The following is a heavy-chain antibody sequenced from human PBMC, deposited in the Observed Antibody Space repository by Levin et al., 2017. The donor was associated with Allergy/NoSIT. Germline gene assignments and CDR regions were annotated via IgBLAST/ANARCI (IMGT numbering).Heavy chain of an antibody. CDR3: ARGPVAGDCSGGSCYDNDY. Sequence: SETLSLTCTVSGGSISSYYWSWIRQPPGKGLEWIGYIYYSGSTNYNPSLKSRVTISVDTSKKQFSLKLSSVTAADTAVYYCARGPVAGDCSGGSCYDNDYWGQGTLVTVSS. D-gene: IGHD2-15*01. CDR2: IYYSGST. CDR1: GGSISSYY. V-gene: IGHV4-59*01. J-gene: IGHJ4*02.